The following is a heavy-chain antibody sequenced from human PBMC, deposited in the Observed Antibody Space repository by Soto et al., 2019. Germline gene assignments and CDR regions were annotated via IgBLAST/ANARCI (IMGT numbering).Heavy chain of an antibody. CDR2: MSGDGKTI. V-gene: IGHV3-74*01. D-gene: IGHD1-1*01. Sequence: GGSLRPSCAASGFTFSNYFMHWVRQVPGEGLVWVSRMSGDGKTISYADSVKGRFTISRDNAKNTLYLQMNSLRVEDTAVYYCARTYVPGIAGFDPWGQGTLVTVS. J-gene: IGHJ5*02. CDR3: ARTYVPGIAGFDP. CDR1: GFTFSNYF.